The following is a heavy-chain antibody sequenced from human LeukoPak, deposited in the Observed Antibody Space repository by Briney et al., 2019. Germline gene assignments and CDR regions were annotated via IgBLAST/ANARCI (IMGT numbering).Heavy chain of an antibody. CDR2: ISYAGSNK. Sequence: PGGSLRLSCAASGFTFSSYAMHWVRQAPGKGLEWVAVISYAGSNKYYADSVKGRFTISRDNSKNTLYLQMNSLRAEDTAVYYCARTAEPGGFYYHGMDVWGQGTTVTVSS. J-gene: IGHJ6*02. D-gene: IGHD3-16*01. CDR3: ARTAEPGGFYYHGMDV. V-gene: IGHV3-30-3*01. CDR1: GFTFSSYA.